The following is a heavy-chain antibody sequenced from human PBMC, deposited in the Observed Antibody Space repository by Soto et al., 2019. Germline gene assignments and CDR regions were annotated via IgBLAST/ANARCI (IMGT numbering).Heavy chain of an antibody. V-gene: IGHV4-39*01. CDR2: ISYSGST. CDR1: NGVISTSSYF. J-gene: IGHJ5*02. D-gene: IGHD3-10*01. Sequence: SETLSLTCTVSNGVISTSSYFWGWIRQPPGKGLDWIGSISYSGSTFYNPSLEGRITISVDTSKNQVSLRLSSVTAADTAVYYCARHQGRKPYYYDSGSYYNDLFDPWGQGTLVTVSS. CDR3: ARHQGRKPYYYDSGSYYNDLFDP.